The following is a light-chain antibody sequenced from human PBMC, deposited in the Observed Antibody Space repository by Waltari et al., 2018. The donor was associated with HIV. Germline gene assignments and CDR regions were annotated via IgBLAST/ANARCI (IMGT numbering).Light chain of an antibody. CDR2: DVS. CDR3: SSYTRSSTL. V-gene: IGLV2-14*01. Sequence: QSALTQPASVSGSPGQSITISCTGTTSDVGGKNYVSWYQQHPGKAPNLLIYDVSNRPSGVSNRFSGSKSGNTASLTISGLQAEDEADYYCSSYTRSSTLFGGGTKLTVL. J-gene: IGLJ2*01. CDR1: TSDVGGKNY.